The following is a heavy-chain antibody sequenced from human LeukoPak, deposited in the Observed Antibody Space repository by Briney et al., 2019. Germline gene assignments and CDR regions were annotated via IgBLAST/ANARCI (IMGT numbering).Heavy chain of an antibody. V-gene: IGHV1-2*02. CDR2: INPNSGGT. J-gene: IGHJ6*03. Sequence: GASVKVSCKASGYTFTGYYMHWVRQAPGQGLEWMGWINPNSGGTNYAQKFQGRVTMTRDTSISTAYMELSRLRSDDTAVYYCARDAEIAAAGTYPHYYYYMDVWGKGTTVTVSS. CDR1: GYTFTGYY. CDR3: ARDAEIAAAGTYPHYYYYMDV. D-gene: IGHD6-13*01.